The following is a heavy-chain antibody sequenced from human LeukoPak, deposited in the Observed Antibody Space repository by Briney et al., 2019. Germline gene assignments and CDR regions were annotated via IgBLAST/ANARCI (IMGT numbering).Heavy chain of an antibody. V-gene: IGHV4-30-2*01. J-gene: IGHJ4*02. D-gene: IGHD3-16*02. CDR2: IYHSGST. CDR1: GGSLSSGGYS. Sequence: SQTLSLTCAVSGGSLSSGGYSWSWIRQPPGTGLEWIGYIYHSGSTYYNPSLKSRVTISVDRSKNQFSLKLSSVTAADTAVYYCARDGLRLGELSLHWGQGTLVTVSS. CDR3: ARDGLRLGELSLH.